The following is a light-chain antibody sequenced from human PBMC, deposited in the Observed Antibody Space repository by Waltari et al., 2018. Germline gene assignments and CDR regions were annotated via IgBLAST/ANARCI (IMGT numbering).Light chain of an antibody. CDR2: EAS. Sequence: TCRASRRVSSWLAWYQQKPGKAPNLLIYEASTLESGVPSRFSGSGSGTDVTLTISGLQPDDFATYYCGQYNNYPWTFGQGTKLEIK. J-gene: IGKJ2*02. CDR1: RRVSSW. V-gene: IGKV1-5*03. CDR3: GQYNNYPWT.